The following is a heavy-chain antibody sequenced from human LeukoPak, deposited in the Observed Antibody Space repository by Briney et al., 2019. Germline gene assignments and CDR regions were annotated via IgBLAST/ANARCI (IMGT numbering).Heavy chain of an antibody. J-gene: IGHJ5*02. CDR2: MNPNSGNT. CDR3: VRGVVVAAAGWFDP. Sequence: ASVKVSCKASGYTFTGYDINWVRQATGQGLEWMGWMNPNSGNTGYAQKFQGRVIMTRSTSISTAYMELSSLRSEDTAVYYCVRGVVVAAAGWFDPWGQGTLVTVSS. D-gene: IGHD2-15*01. CDR1: GYTFTGYD. V-gene: IGHV1-8*01.